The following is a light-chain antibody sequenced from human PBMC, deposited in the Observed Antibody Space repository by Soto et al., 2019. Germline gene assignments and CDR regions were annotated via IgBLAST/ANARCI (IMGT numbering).Light chain of an antibody. CDR2: SNS. J-gene: IGLJ3*02. V-gene: IGLV1-44*01. CDR3: PTCDGSLSGMV. CDR1: SSNIKANG. Sequence: QSVLTQPPSASGTPGQRVTISCSGGSSNIKANGVSWYQQVPGAAPQLLIYSNSQRPSGAPDRFSGSKSGTSASLAISGLQAEDEADYHCPTCDGSLSGMVFGGGTKLTVL.